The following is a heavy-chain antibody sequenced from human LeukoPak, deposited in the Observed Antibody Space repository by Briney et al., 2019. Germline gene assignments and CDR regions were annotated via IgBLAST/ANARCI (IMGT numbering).Heavy chain of an antibody. CDR3: ARYRFGELTYGMDV. J-gene: IGHJ6*04. Sequence: PGGSLRPSCAASGFTFSDYYMSWIRQAPGKGLEWVSYISSSSSYTNYADSVKGRFTISRDNAKNSLYLQMNSLRAEDTAVYYCARYRFGELTYGMDVWGKGTTVTVSS. CDR1: GFTFSDYY. V-gene: IGHV3-11*06. D-gene: IGHD3-10*01. CDR2: ISSSSSYT.